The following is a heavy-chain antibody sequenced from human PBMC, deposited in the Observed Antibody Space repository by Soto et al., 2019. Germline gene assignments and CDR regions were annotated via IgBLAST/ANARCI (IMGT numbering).Heavy chain of an antibody. V-gene: IGHV1-2*04. J-gene: IGHJ4*02. D-gene: IGHD3-9*01. CDR1: GYTFTGYY. CDR3: ARDLFDDILTGYYDY. Sequence: GASVKVSCKASGYTFTGYYMHWVRQAPGQGLEWMGWINPNSGGTNYAQKFQGWVTMTRDTSISTAYMELRSLRSDDTAVYYCARDLFDDILTGYYDYWGQGTLVTVSS. CDR2: INPNSGGT.